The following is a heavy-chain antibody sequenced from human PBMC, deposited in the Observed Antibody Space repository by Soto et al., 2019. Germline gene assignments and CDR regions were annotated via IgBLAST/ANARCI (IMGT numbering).Heavy chain of an antibody. CDR1: GFSFRSTW. CDR2: INSDGST. V-gene: IGHV3-74*01. Sequence: EVQLVETGGGLVQPGGSLRLSCAASGFSFRSTWMHWVRQGPGKGPVWVSRINSDGSTSYADSVKGRFTISRDNGQNTLYLQMTSLRAEDTAVYYCVRDNYYRMDVWCRGTTVTVSS. CDR3: VRDNYYRMDV. J-gene: IGHJ6*04.